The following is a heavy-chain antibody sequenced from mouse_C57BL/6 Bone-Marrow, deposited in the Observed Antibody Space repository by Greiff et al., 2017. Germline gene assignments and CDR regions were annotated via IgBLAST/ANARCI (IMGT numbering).Heavy chain of an antibody. CDR2: ISDGGSYT. CDR1: GFTFSSYA. CDR3: ARQVWTGTCAY. Sequence: EVMLVESGGGLVKPGGSLKLSCAASGFTFSSYAMSWVRQTPEKRLEWVATISDGGSYTYYPDNVKGRFTISRDNAKNNLYLQMSHLKSEDTAMYYWARQVWTGTCAYWGQGTLVTVSA. J-gene: IGHJ3*01. D-gene: IGHD4-1*01. V-gene: IGHV5-4*03.